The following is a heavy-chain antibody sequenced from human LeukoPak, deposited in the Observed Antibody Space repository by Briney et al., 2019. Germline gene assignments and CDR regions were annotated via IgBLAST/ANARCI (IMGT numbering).Heavy chain of an antibody. D-gene: IGHD3-3*01. CDR2: IKQDGSEK. CDR1: GFTLSSYW. CDR3: TTEGWLHTGLEY. J-gene: IGHJ4*02. V-gene: IGHV3-7*01. Sequence: GGSLRLSCAASGFTLSSYWMNWVRQAPGKGLEWVANIKQDGSEKYYVDSVKGRFTISRDNAKNSLYLQMNSLRGEDTAVYYCTTEGWLHTGLEYWGQGTLVTVSS.